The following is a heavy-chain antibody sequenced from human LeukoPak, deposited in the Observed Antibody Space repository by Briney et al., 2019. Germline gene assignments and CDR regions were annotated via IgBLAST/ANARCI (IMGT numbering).Heavy chain of an antibody. CDR3: VKDARVYYGSGSEIDH. D-gene: IGHD3-10*01. V-gene: IGHV3-11*01. CDR2: ISNSGTTI. Sequence: GGSLRLSCAASGFTFSGYYMSWIRQAPAKGLEWVSYISNSGTTIYYADSVKGRFTISRDNAKNSLYLQMKSLRVEDTAVYYCVKDARVYYGSGSEIDHWGQGALVTVSS. J-gene: IGHJ4*02. CDR1: GFTFSGYY.